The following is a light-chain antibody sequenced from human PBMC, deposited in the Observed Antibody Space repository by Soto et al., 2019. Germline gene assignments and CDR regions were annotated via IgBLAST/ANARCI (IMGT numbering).Light chain of an antibody. CDR1: QSVSSSF. Sequence: EIVLTQSPGTLTLSPGERATLSCRASQSVSSSFLAWYQQKPGQAPRLLIYAASSRATDIPDRFSGSGSVTDFTVTISRLEPEHFAVYYCQQYGSSGTFGGGTKVEIK. CDR2: AAS. J-gene: IGKJ4*01. V-gene: IGKV3-20*01. CDR3: QQYGSSGT.